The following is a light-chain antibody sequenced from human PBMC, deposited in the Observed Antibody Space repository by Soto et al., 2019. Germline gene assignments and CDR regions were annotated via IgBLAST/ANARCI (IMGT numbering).Light chain of an antibody. V-gene: IGKV3-20*01. CDR1: QSVSSN. J-gene: IGKJ4*02. Sequence: EIVLTQSPATLSLSPGERATLSCRASQSVSSNLAWYQQKPGQAPRLLIDGASTGAAGIAGRFSGGGGGTDFTITIRRVEAEVSVVYCCQYSGNSGTFGRGTKVDIK. CDR3: QYSGNSGT. CDR2: GAS.